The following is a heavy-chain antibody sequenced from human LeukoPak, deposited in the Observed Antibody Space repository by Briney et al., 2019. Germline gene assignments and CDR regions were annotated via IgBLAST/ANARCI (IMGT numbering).Heavy chain of an antibody. CDR1: GFTFSIYA. D-gene: IGHD4-17*01. CDR2: ISGSGGST. V-gene: IGHV3-23*01. Sequence: GGSLRLSCAASGFTFSIYAMSWARQAPGKGLEWVSGISGSGGSTYYADSVKGRFTISRDNSKNTLYLQMNSLRAEDTAVYYCAKVRATVTNWFDPWGQGTLVTVSS. CDR3: AKVRATVTNWFDP. J-gene: IGHJ5*02.